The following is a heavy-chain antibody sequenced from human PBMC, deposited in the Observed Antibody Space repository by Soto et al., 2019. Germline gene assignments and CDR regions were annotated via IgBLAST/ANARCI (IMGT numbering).Heavy chain of an antibody. Sequence: QVQLQESGPGLVKPSETLSLTCTVSGGSISSYYWSWIRQPPGKGLEWIGYIYYSGSTNYNPALKSRVTISVDTSKNQFSLKLSSVTAADTAVYYCAREGLVRYFDYWGQGTLVTVSS. CDR3: AREGLVRYFDY. V-gene: IGHV4-59*01. J-gene: IGHJ4*02. D-gene: IGHD6-19*01. CDR1: GGSISSYY. CDR2: IYYSGST.